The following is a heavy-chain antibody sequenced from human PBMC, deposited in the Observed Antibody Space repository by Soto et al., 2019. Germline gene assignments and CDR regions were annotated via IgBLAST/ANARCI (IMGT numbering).Heavy chain of an antibody. CDR3: ARGLRWRDLDY. D-gene: IGHD2-15*01. Sequence: SXNVSLKASEYTXNDYFIQLVRQAPGQGLEWMGWINPSSGDTNYVQKFQGRVTMTRDTSIITAYMAVTRLRSDDTAVYYCARGLRWRDLDYWGQGTPVTVSS. CDR1: EYTXNDYF. J-gene: IGHJ4*02. V-gene: IGHV1-2*02. CDR2: INPSSGDT.